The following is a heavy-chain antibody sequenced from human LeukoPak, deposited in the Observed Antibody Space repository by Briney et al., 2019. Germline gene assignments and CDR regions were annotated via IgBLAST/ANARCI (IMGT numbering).Heavy chain of an antibody. D-gene: IGHD6-19*01. V-gene: IGHV3-23*01. CDR2: ISGSGGPT. CDR1: GVTFSSYA. J-gene: IGHJ3*02. Sequence: GGSLRLSCAASGVTFSSYAMSWVRQAPGKGLEWVSSISGSGGPTYYADSVKGRFTISRDNSKNTLYLQMNSLRAEDTAVYYCASPYSSGWSDPNHDAFDIWGQGTMVTVSS. CDR3: ASPYSSGWSDPNHDAFDI.